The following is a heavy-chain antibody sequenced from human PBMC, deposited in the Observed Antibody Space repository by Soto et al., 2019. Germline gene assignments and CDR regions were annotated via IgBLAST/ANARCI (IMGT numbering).Heavy chain of an antibody. CDR1: GFTFSSYN. J-gene: IGHJ6*02. CDR2: ISISSSTI. D-gene: IGHD3-16*01. V-gene: IGHV3-48*02. Sequence: EVQLVESGGGLVQPGGSLRLSCAASGFTFSSYNMNCVRQAPGKGLEWVSYISISSSTIHYADSVKGRFTISRDNAKSSLYLQMNSLRDEDTAVYYCARRLEGYYYYGLDVWGQGTTVTVSS. CDR3: ARRLEGYYYYGLDV.